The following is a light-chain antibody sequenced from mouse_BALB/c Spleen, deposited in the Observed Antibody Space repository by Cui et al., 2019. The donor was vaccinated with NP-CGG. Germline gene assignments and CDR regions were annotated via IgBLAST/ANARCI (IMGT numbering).Light chain of an antibody. CDR2: GTH. V-gene: IGLV1*01. CDR3: ALWYSNHWV. CDR1: TGAVTTSNY. J-gene: IGLJ1*01. Sequence: QAVLTKVPALTTSPGETVTLTCRSSTGAVTTSNYANWVQEKPDHLFTGLIGGTHNRAPGIPARFSGSLIGDKAALTITGAQTEDETIYFCALWYSNHWVFGGGTKLTVL.